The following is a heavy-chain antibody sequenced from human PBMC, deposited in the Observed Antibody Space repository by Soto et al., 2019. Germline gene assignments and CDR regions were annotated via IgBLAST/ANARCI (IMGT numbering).Heavy chain of an antibody. Sequence: ASVKVSCKASGYTFTSYGISWVRQAPGQGLEWMGWINTNTGNPTYAQGFTGRFVFSLDTSVSTAYLQICSLKAEDTAVYYCARMTREQLVGDYYYYMDVWGKGTTVTVSS. CDR1: GYTFTSYG. V-gene: IGHV7-4-1*01. J-gene: IGHJ6*03. D-gene: IGHD6-6*01. CDR3: ARMTREQLVGDYYYYMDV. CDR2: INTNTGNP.